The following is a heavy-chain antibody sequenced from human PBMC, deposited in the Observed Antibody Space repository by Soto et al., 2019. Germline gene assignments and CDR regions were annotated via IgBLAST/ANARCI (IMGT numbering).Heavy chain of an antibody. J-gene: IGHJ4*02. CDR3: ASTSDSSGYPTDY. D-gene: IGHD3-22*01. V-gene: IGHV1-69*02. CDR1: GGTFSSYT. Sequence: SVKVSCKASGGTFSSYTISWVRQAPGQVLEWMGRIIPILGIANYAQKFQGRVTITADKSTSTAYMELSSLRSEDTAVYYCASTSDSSGYPTDYWGQGTLVTVSS. CDR2: IIPILGIA.